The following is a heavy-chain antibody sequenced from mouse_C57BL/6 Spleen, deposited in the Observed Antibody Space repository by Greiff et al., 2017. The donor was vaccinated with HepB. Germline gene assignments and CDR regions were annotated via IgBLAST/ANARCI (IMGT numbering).Heavy chain of an antibody. CDR1: GFTFSSYT. CDR3: ARQKDGYYGY. D-gene: IGHD2-3*01. V-gene: IGHV5-9*01. Sequence: EVMLVESGGGLVKPGGSLKLSCAASGFTFSSYTMSWVRQTPEKRLEWVATISGGGGNTYYPDSVKGRFTISRDNAKNTLYLQMSSLRSEDTALYYCARQKDGYYGYWGQGTTLTVSS. CDR2: ISGGGGNT. J-gene: IGHJ2*01.